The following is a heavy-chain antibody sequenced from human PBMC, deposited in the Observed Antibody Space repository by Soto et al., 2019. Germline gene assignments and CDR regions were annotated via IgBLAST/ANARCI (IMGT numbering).Heavy chain of an antibody. CDR2: MNPNSGNT. D-gene: IGHD6-13*01. CDR1: GYTFTSYD. Sequence: VASVKVSCKASGYTFTSYDINWVRQATGQGLEWMGWMNPNSGNTGYAQKFQGRVTMTRNTSISTAYMELSSLRSEDTAVYYCARGQEWIAAASDAFDIWGQGTMVTVSS. J-gene: IGHJ3*02. V-gene: IGHV1-8*01. CDR3: ARGQEWIAAASDAFDI.